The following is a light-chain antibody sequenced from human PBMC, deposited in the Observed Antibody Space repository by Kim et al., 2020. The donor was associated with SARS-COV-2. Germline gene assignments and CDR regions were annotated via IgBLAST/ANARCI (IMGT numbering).Light chain of an antibody. CDR3: ATWDDSLTGFV. CDR1: RSNFGNNV. J-gene: IGLJ1*01. CDR2: DRN. V-gene: IGLV1-44*01. Sequence: GQWGTTSCCGSRSNFGNNVVNWYQQLPGTAPTPLNYDRNQRHSAVTERFSGSKSGTAAALAISGLQSEDEADYYCATWDDSLTGFVLGTGTKVTVL.